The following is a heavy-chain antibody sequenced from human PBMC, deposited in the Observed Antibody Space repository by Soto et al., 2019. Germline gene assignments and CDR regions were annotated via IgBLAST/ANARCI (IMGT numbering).Heavy chain of an antibody. CDR3: ARGTTTPAFSAMDV. V-gene: IGHV3-30-3*01. CDR1: GFTFSYHA. J-gene: IGHJ6*02. Sequence: QVQLVESGGGVVQPGRSLRLSCAASGFTFSYHALNWVRQAPGKGLEWVAVISYDGDNKYIAESVKGRFTISRDNSKNTVSLQTNSLRAEDTAMYFCARGTTTPAFSAMDVWCQGTTVSVSS. CDR2: ISYDGDNK. D-gene: IGHD1-1*01.